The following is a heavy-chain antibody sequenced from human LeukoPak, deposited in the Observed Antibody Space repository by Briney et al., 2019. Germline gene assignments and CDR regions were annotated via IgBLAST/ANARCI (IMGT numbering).Heavy chain of an antibody. D-gene: IGHD5-12*01. J-gene: IGHJ4*02. Sequence: GGSLRLSCAASGFTFSSYAMHWVRQAPGKGLEWVAVISYDGSNKYYADSVKGRFTISRDNSKNTLYLQMNSLRAEDTAVYYCARAAPSIVATSYFDYWGQGTLVTVSS. V-gene: IGHV3-30-3*01. CDR1: GFTFSSYA. CDR2: ISYDGSNK. CDR3: ARAAPSIVATSYFDY.